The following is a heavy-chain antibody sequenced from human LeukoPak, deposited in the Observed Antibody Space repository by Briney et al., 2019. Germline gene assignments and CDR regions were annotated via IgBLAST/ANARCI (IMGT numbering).Heavy chain of an antibody. D-gene: IGHD6-13*01. CDR3: ARDGTAAGLYFDL. V-gene: IGHV3-7*01. CDR2: IRQDGGEK. Sequence: PGGSLRLSCAVSGFTFTDYWMNWVRQAPGKGLEWVAGIRQDGGEKYYVDSVKGRFTISRDNTKNSLYLQMSALRAEDTAVYYCARDGTAAGLYFDLWGQGTLVTVSS. J-gene: IGHJ4*01. CDR1: GFTFTDYW.